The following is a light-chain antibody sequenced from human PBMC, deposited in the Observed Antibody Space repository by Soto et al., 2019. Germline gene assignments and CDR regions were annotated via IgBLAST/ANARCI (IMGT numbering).Light chain of an antibody. CDR3: QQSYSTPFT. Sequence: DIQMTQSPSSLSASVGDRVTITCRASQSISSYLNWYQQKPGKAPKLLIYAPSSLKSGVPSRFSGSGSGTDFTLTISSLQPEDFANYYCQQSYSTPFTFGPGTKVDIK. V-gene: IGKV1-39*01. J-gene: IGKJ3*01. CDR1: QSISSY. CDR2: APS.